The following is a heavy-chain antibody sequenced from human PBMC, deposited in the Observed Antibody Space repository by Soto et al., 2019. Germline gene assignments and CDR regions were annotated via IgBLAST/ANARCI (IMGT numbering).Heavy chain of an antibody. Sequence: SETLSLTCTVSCGSISSADYYWSWVRQPPGKGLEWIGYIYYSGSTFFNPSLKSRVTISKDTSRNQFSLRLNSVTAADTAVYYCARAIVVTIGGMDVWGQGTTVTVSS. V-gene: IGHV4-30-4*01. D-gene: IGHD5-12*01. J-gene: IGHJ6*02. CDR3: ARAIVVTIGGMDV. CDR1: CGSISSADYY. CDR2: IYYSGST.